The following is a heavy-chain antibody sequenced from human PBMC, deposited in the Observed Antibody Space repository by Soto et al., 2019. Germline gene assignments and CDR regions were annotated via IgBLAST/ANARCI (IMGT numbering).Heavy chain of an antibody. CDR3: ARAYRTGTFDY. V-gene: IGHV3-21*01. CDR1: GFTFSSYS. J-gene: IGHJ4*02. Sequence: GGSLRFSCAASGFTFSSYSMNWVRQAPGKGLEWVSSISSSSSYIYYADSVKGRFTISRDNAKNSLYLQMNSLRAEDTAVYYCARAYRTGTFDYWGQGTLVTVSS. D-gene: IGHD1-1*01. CDR2: ISSSSSYI.